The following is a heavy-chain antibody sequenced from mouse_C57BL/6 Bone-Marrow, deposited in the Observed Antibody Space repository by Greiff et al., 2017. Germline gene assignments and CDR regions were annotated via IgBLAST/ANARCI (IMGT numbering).Heavy chain of an antibody. D-gene: IGHD4-1*01. CDR1: GFTFTDYY. V-gene: IGHV7-3*01. CDR3: ARGTGAWFAY. CDR2: IRNKANGYTT. Sequence: EVKLVESGGGLVQPGGSLSLSCAASGFTFTDYYMSWVRQPPGKALEWLGFIRNKANGYTTEYSASVKGRFTISRDNSQSILYLQMNALRAEDSATYYCARGTGAWFAYWGQVTLVTVSA. J-gene: IGHJ3*01.